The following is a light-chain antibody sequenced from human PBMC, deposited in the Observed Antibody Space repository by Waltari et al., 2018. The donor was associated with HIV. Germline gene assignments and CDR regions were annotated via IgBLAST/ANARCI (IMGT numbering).Light chain of an antibody. CDR3: QKYNSAPLT. V-gene: IGKV1-27*01. CDR1: QGISNF. J-gene: IGKJ1*01. Sequence: DIQMTQSPSSLSPSVGDRLTITCRASQGISNFLAWYQQKPGQVPKLLIYAASALQTGVPSRFSGSGSGTDFALTISSLQPEDVATDYCQKYNSAPLTFGQGTKV. CDR2: AAS.